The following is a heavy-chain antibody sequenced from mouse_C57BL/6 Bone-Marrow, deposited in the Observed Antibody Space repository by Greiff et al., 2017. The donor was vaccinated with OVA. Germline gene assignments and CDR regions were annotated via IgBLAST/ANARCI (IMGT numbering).Heavy chain of an antibody. CDR3: ARTYGSSPPEFAY. CDR1: GFTFSSYT. Sequence: EVQVVESGGGLVKPGGSLKLSCAASGFTFSSYTMSWVRQTPEKRLEWVATLSGGGGNTYYPDSVKGRFTISRDNAKNTLYLQMSSLRSEDTALYYCARTYGSSPPEFAYWGQGTLVTVSA. D-gene: IGHD1-1*01. J-gene: IGHJ3*01. V-gene: IGHV5-9*01. CDR2: LSGGGGNT.